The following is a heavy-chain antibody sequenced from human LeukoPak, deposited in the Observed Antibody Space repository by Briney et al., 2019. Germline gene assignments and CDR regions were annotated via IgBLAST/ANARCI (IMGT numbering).Heavy chain of an antibody. Sequence: GGSLRLSCAASGFTFSTYWMHWVRQAPGKGLVWVSRINTDGSRTDSVEGRFTISRDNAKNTLYLQMNSLRAEDTAVYYCARVSRGNYYFDYWGPGTLVTVSS. J-gene: IGHJ4*02. V-gene: IGHV3-74*01. CDR3: ARVSRGNYYFDY. CDR1: GFTFSTYW. CDR2: INTDGSRT.